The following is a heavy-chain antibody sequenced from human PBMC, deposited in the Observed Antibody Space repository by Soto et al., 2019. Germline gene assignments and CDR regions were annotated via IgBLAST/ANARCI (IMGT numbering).Heavy chain of an antibody. V-gene: IGHV1-69*01. Sequence: QMQLVQSGAEVKKPGSSVKVSCKVSRDTFTANALTWVRQAPGQGLEWIGGIIPVFGKPSYAQNFQGRVTIMVDRSADESTSTAYMELSGLRSEDTAVYYCARPNFYYETRGYNDPKGTWFGPWGQGSLVTVSS. CDR2: IIPVFGKP. J-gene: IGHJ5*02. CDR3: ARPNFYYETRGYNDPKGTWFGP. D-gene: IGHD3-22*01. CDR1: RDTFTANA.